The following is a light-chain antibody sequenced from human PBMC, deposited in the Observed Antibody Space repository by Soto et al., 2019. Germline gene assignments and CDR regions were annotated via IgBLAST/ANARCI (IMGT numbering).Light chain of an antibody. V-gene: IGKV3-15*01. CDR2: DAS. CDR1: QSVSNN. J-gene: IGKJ1*01. Sequence: ILMTQSPATLSVSPGERATLSCRASQSVSNNLAWYQQKPGQAPRLLIYDASTRATCIPARFSGSGSGTDFTLTISGLQSEDFAVYYCQQYNIWPPWTFGQGTKVEVK. CDR3: QQYNIWPPWT.